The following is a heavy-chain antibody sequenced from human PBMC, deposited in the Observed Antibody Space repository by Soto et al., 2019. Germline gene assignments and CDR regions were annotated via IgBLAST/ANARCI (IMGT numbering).Heavy chain of an antibody. J-gene: IGHJ4*02. CDR2: IYWNDDK. Sequence: QITLKESGPTLVKPTQTLTLTCTFSGFSLSTSGVGVGWIRQPPGKALEWLALIYWNDDKRYSPSLKSRLTITKDTSKNQVVLTMTNMDPVDTATYYCAHWTLGTTGTTFRLDYWGQGTLVTVSS. D-gene: IGHD1-1*01. V-gene: IGHV2-5*01. CDR3: AHWTLGTTGTTFRLDY. CDR1: GFSLSTSGVG.